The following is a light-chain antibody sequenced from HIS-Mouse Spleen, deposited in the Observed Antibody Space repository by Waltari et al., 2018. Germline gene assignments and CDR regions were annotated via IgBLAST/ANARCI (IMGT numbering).Light chain of an antibody. CDR2: EVS. CDR3: SSYTSSSTLFYV. J-gene: IGLJ1*01. V-gene: IGLV2-14*01. CDR1: SSDVGGYNY. Sequence: QSALTQPASVSGSPGQSITISCTGTSSDVGGYNYVSWYQQHPGKAPKLMIYEVSTRPSGVSKRFSGSKSGNTASLTISGLQAEDEADYYCSSYTSSSTLFYVFGTGTKVTVL.